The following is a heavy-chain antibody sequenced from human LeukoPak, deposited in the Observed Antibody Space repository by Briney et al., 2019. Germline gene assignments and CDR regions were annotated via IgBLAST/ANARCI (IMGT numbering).Heavy chain of an antibody. D-gene: IGHD2-2*01. V-gene: IGHV4-34*01. CDR2: INHSGST. CDR3: ARGPIVVVPAALGWFDP. Sequence: SEALSLTCAVYGGSFSGYYWSWMRQPPGKGLEWIGEINHSGSTNYNPSLKSRVTISVDTSKNQFSLKLSSVTAADTAVYYCARGPIVVVPAALGWFDPWGQGTLVTVSS. J-gene: IGHJ5*02. CDR1: GGSFSGYY.